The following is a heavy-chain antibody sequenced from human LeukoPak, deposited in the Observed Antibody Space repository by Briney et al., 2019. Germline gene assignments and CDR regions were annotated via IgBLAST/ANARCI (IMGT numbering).Heavy chain of an antibody. CDR2: IFYSGGT. CDR3: VRDLTVNWYYY. V-gene: IGHV4-39*07. Sequence: SETLSLTCIVSGDSISDRTHHWGWIRQTPEKGLEWIGTIFYSGGTYYNPSLQSRVMISVDTSKNLFSLRLSSVTAADTAIYYCVRDLTVNWYYYWGQGTLVTVSS. J-gene: IGHJ4*02. D-gene: IGHD1-7*01. CDR1: GDSISDRTHH.